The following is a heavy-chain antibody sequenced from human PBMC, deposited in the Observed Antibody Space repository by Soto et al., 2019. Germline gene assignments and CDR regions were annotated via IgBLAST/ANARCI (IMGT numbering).Heavy chain of an antibody. D-gene: IGHD2-21*02. CDR1: GGSVNSYY. V-gene: IGHV4-59*02. CDR2: IFYSGST. CDR3: ARVFPSYCGGDCAYFDS. Sequence: QVQLQESGPGLVRPSETLSLTCTVSGGSVNSYYWSWIRQTPGKGPEWIGYIFYSGSTNSNPSLKSRASMSVDMSKNQFSLRLSSLTAAATAVYYCARVFPSYCGGDCAYFDSWGQGILVTVSS. J-gene: IGHJ4*02.